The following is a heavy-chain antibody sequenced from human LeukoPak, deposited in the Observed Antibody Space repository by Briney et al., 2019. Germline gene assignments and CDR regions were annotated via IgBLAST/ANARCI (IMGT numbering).Heavy chain of an antibody. J-gene: IGHJ4*02. Sequence: GGSLRLSCVVSGFTFSNAWMSWIRQAPGKGLEWVGRIKTKTDGDRTDYAAPVEGRFTISRDSSKNTLDLQVNSLRAEDTAVYYCARPGNEIYSGSYFFDSWGQGTLVTVSS. CDR3: ARPGNEIYSGSYFFDS. CDR2: IKTKTDGDRT. CDR1: GFTFSNAW. V-gene: IGHV3-15*01. D-gene: IGHD1-26*01.